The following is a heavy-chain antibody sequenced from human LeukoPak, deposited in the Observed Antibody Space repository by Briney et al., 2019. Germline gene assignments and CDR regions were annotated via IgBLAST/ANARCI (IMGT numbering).Heavy chain of an antibody. J-gene: IGHJ4*02. CDR1: GFTFSDYY. V-gene: IGHV3-11*06. Sequence: PGGSLRLSCAASGFTFSDYYMSWIRQAPGKGLEWVSSISSSSSSYIYYADSVKGRFTISRDNAKNSLYLQMNSLRAEDTAVYYCARVSRRGMLAARPYYWGQGTLVTVSS. CDR2: ISSSSSSYI. D-gene: IGHD6-6*01. CDR3: ARVSRRGMLAARPYY.